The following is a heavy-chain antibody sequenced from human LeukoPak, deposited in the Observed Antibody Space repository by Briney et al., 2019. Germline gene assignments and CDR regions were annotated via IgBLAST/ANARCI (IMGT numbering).Heavy chain of an antibody. CDR1: GFTFSDYY. CDR2: IRSSGSTI. CDR3: ARDHCSSTSCYERRFDY. Sequence: GGSLRLSCAASGFTFSDYYKSWIRQAPGKGLEWVSYIRSSGSTIYYADSVKSQFTISRDNAKNSLYLQMNSLRAEDTAVYYCARDHCSSTSCYERRFDYWGQGTLVTVSS. D-gene: IGHD2-2*01. J-gene: IGHJ4*02. V-gene: IGHV3-11*04.